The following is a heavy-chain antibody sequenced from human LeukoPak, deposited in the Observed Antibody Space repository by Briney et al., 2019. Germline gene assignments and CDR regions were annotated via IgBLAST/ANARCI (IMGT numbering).Heavy chain of an antibody. Sequence: ASVKVSCKASGYTFTSYGISWGRQAPGQGLEWMGWISAYNGNTNYAQKLQGRVTMTTDTSTSTAYMELRSLRSDDTAVYYCASGGYCSGGSCQGSWFDPWGQGTLVTVPS. CDR2: ISAYNGNT. J-gene: IGHJ5*02. CDR3: ASGGYCSGGSCQGSWFDP. V-gene: IGHV1-18*01. CDR1: GYTFTSYG. D-gene: IGHD2-15*01.